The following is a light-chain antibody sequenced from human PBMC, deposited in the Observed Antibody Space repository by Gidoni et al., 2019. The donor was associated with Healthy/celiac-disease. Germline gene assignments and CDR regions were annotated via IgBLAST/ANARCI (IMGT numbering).Light chain of an antibody. CDR3: QQRSSWPCS. J-gene: IGKJ2*04. CDR2: DAS. V-gene: IGKV3-11*01. CDR1: QSVSSY. Sequence: ELVLTQSPANRSLPPGERATLSCRASQSVSSYLAWYQQKPGQAPRLLIYDASNRATGIPARFSGSGSGTDFTLTISSLEPEDFAVYYCQQRSSWPCSFGQGTKLEIK.